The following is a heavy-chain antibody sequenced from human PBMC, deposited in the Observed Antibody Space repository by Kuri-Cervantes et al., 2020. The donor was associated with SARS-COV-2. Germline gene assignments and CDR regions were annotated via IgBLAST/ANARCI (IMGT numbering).Heavy chain of an antibody. Sequence: LSLTCAASGFTFSSYGMHWVRQAPGKGLGWVAVIWYDGSNKYYADSVKGRFSISRDNSKNTLYLQMNSLRAEDTAVYYCARDVEQWLVRSFWYYGMDVWGQGTTVTVSS. CDR1: GFTFSSYG. J-gene: IGHJ6*02. CDR2: IWYDGSNK. V-gene: IGHV3-33*08. CDR3: ARDVEQWLVRSFWYYGMDV. D-gene: IGHD6-19*01.